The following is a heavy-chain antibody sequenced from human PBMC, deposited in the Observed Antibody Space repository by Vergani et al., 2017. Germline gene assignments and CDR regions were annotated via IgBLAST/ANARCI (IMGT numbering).Heavy chain of an antibody. J-gene: IGHJ4*02. V-gene: IGHV4-59*01. D-gene: IGHD1-14*01. CDR2: VEDSGYF. CDR1: VGSLSGYY. Sequence: QVQLQESGPGLVRPSETLSLTCTVSVGSLSGYYWNWIRQTPGEGLEWIGYVEDSGYFNYNPSLKTRVSMSSDTSNNQFSLMLSSVPVADTAVYYCVGSLVSRNPPDYFDNWGQGTLVTVSS. CDR3: VGSLVSRNPPDYFDN.